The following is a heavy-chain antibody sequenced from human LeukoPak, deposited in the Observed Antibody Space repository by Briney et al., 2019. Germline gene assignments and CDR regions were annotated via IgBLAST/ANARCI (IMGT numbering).Heavy chain of an antibody. J-gene: IGHJ4*02. CDR2: ISTSSSYI. V-gene: IGHV3-21*01. CDR1: GFTFSRYS. CDR3: ARGSSNSGSYYDYLDY. D-gene: IGHD1-26*01. Sequence: GGSLRLSCAAAGFTFSRYSMNWVRQAPGKGLEWVSSISTSSSYIYYADSVKGRFTISRDNARNSLFLQLDSLRAEDTAVYYCARGSSNSGSYYDYLDYWGQGALVTVSS.